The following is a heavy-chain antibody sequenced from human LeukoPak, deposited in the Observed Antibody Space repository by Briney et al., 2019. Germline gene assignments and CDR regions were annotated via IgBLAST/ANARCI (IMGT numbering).Heavy chain of an antibody. D-gene: IGHD2-15*01. J-gene: IGHJ4*02. CDR3: ARGSTVAPGY. V-gene: IGHV3-33*08. CDR1: GFTFSSYG. CDR2: IRYNGSSK. Sequence: PGGSLRLSCAASGFTFSSYGMHWVRQAPGKGLEWVAVIRYNGSSKYYADSVKGRFTISRDNSKNTLYLQMNSLRAEDTAVYYCARGSTVAPGYWGQGTLVTVSS.